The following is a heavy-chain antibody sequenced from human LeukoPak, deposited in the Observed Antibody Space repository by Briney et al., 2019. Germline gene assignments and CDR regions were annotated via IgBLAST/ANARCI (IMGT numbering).Heavy chain of an antibody. D-gene: IGHD2-15*01. CDR2: ISGSGGST. CDR3: AKEISDCSGGSCYYYYYMDV. Sequence: GGSLRLSCAASGFTFSSYAMSWVHQAPGKGLEWVSAISGSGGSTYYADSVKGRFTISRDNSKNTLYLQMNSLRAEDTAVYYCAKEISDCSGGSCYYYYYMDVWGKGTTVTVSS. J-gene: IGHJ6*03. CDR1: GFTFSSYA. V-gene: IGHV3-23*01.